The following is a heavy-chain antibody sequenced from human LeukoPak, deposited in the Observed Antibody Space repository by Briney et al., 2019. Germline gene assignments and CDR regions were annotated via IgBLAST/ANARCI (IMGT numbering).Heavy chain of an antibody. CDR3: ARDPGSRQFDY. V-gene: IGHV1-69*05. CDR2: IIPIFGTA. Sequence: SVKVSCKASGGTFSSYAISWVRQAPGQGLEWMGRIIPIFGTANYAQKLQGRVTMTTDTSTSTAYMEPRSLRSDDTAVYYCARDPGSRQFDYWGQGTLVTVSS. D-gene: IGHD1-26*01. CDR1: GGTFSSYA. J-gene: IGHJ4*02.